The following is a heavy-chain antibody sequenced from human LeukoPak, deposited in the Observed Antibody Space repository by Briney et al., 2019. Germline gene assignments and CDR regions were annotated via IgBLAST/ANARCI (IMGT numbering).Heavy chain of an antibody. V-gene: IGHV1-2*02. D-gene: IGHD2-2*01. CDR3: ASGGAAYCSSASRYHMEYFDY. Sequence: GASVKVSCKASGYTFIGYYIHWVRQAPGQGLEWLGWINPNSGGTNYAQKFQGRVTMTRDTSISTAYMELSRLRSDDTAVYYCASGGAAYCSSASRYHMEYFDYWGQGTLVTVSS. CDR2: INPNSGGT. CDR1: GYTFIGYY. J-gene: IGHJ4*02.